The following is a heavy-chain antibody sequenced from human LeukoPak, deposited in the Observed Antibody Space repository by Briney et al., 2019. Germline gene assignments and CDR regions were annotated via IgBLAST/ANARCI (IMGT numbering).Heavy chain of an antibody. J-gene: IGHJ3*02. V-gene: IGHV4-34*01. CDR1: GGSFSGYY. Sequence: PSETLSLTCAVYGGSFSGYYWSWIRQPPGKGLEWIGEINHSGSTNYNPSLKSRVTISVDTSKNQFSLKLSSVTAADTAVYYCARGLGYYDSSGYYRPRDAFDIWGQGTMVTVSS. CDR2: INHSGST. D-gene: IGHD3-22*01. CDR3: ARGLGYYDSSGYYRPRDAFDI.